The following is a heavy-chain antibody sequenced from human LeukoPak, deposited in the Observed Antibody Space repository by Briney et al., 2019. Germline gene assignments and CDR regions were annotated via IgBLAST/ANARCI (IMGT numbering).Heavy chain of an antibody. D-gene: IGHD4-23*01. Sequence: GGSLRLSCAASGFTFSSCAMSWVRQAPGKGLEWVSGISWNSGSIGYADSVKGRFTISRDNAKNSLYLQMNSLRAEDTALYYCAKDKGTTVATLLDYWGQGTLVTVSS. CDR1: GFTFSSCA. J-gene: IGHJ4*02. V-gene: IGHV3-9*01. CDR3: AKDKGTTVATLLDY. CDR2: ISWNSGSI.